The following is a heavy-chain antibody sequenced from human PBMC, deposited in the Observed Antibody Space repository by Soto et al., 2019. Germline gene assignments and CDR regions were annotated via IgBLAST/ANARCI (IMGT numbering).Heavy chain of an antibody. Sequence: GASVKVSCKASGYTFTSNYMHWVRQAPGQGLEWMGIINPSGGSTSYAQKFQGRVTMTRDTSTSTVYMELSSLRSEDTAVYYCAREKDYDYIWGSYRDTSYYFDYWGQGTLVTVSS. D-gene: IGHD3-16*02. V-gene: IGHV1-46*03. J-gene: IGHJ4*02. CDR3: AREKDYDYIWGSYRDTSYYFDY. CDR1: GYTFTSNY. CDR2: INPSGGST.